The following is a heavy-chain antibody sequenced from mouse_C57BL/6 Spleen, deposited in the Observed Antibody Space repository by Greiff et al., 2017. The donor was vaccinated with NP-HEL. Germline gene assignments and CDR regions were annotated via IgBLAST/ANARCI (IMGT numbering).Heavy chain of an antibody. J-gene: IGHJ2*01. CDR2: IYPRSGNT. V-gene: IGHV1-81*01. CDR1: GYTFTSYG. CDR3: ARAITTVVATGSYYFDY. D-gene: IGHD1-1*01. Sequence: VQLQQSGAELARPGASVKLSCKASGYTFTSYGISWVKQRTGQGLEWIGEIYPRSGNTYYNEKFKGKATLTADKSSSTAYMELRSLTSEDSAVYFCARAITTVVATGSYYFDYWGQGTTLTVSS.